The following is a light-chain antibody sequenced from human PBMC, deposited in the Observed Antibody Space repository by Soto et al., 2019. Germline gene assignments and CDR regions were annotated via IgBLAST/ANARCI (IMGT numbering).Light chain of an antibody. V-gene: IGKV1-5*01. CDR3: QQSYITPWT. Sequence: DLQMTQSASTRPASVGDRVTIXXRASQSISNWLAWYQQKPGTAPKVLIYHASNLQSGVPSRFSGSGSGTEFTLTISSLQPDDFATYYCQQSYITPWTFGQGTKVDI. J-gene: IGKJ1*01. CDR1: QSISNW. CDR2: HAS.